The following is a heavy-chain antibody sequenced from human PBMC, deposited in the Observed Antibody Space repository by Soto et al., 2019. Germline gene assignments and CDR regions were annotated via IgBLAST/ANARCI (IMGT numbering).Heavy chain of an antibody. D-gene: IGHD1-26*01. CDR3: ARHVGSYWYFDL. Sequence: EVQLVESGGGLVQPGGSLRLSCAASGFTVSSSYMGWVRRAPGKGLEWVSSIYTGGNTYYADSVRGRFTVSTDNSKDTLYLQMNSLRVDDAAMYYCARHVGSYWYFDLWGRGTLVTVSS. V-gene: IGHV3-66*04. J-gene: IGHJ2*01. CDR2: IYTGGNT. CDR1: GFTVSSSY.